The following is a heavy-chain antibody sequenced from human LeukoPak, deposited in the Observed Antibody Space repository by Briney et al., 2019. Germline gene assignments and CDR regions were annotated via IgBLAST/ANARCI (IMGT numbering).Heavy chain of an antibody. CDR1: GYTFTSYY. D-gene: IGHD5-18*01. CDR2: INPSGGST. Sequence: ASVKVSCKASGYTFTSYYMHWVRQAPGQGLEWMGIINPSGGSTSYAQKFQGRVTITADKSTSTAYMELSSLRSEDTAVYYCAREAWIQLYYYFDYWGQGTLVTVSS. CDR3: AREAWIQLYYYFDY. J-gene: IGHJ4*02. V-gene: IGHV1-46*01.